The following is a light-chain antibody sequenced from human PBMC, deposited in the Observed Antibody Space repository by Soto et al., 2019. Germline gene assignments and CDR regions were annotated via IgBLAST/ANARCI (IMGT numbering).Light chain of an antibody. J-gene: IGKJ5*01. CDR1: QSVSSSY. Sequence: EIVLTQSPGTLSLSPGERATLSCRASQSVSSSYLAWYQQKPGQAPRLLIYGASSRATGIPDRFSGSGSGTDFTLPISRLEPEDLAVYYCQQYGSSPPITFGQGTRLEIK. CDR3: QQYGSSPPIT. V-gene: IGKV3-20*01. CDR2: GAS.